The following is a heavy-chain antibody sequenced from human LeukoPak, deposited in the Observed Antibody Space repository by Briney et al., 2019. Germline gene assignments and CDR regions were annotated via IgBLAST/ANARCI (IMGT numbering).Heavy chain of an antibody. Sequence: GGSLRLSCAASGFTFDDYGMSWVRQAPGKGLEWVSGINWNGGSTGYADSVKGRFTISRDNAKNSLYLQMNSLRAEDTALYYCTRAPFCSGTSCRFDYWGQGTLVTVSS. CDR2: INWNGGST. J-gene: IGHJ4*02. D-gene: IGHD2-2*01. CDR1: GFTFDDYG. V-gene: IGHV3-20*04. CDR3: TRAPFCSGTSCRFDY.